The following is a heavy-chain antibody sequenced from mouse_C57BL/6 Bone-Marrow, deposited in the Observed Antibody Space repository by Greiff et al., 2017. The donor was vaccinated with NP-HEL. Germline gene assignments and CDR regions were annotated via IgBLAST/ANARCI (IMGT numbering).Heavy chain of an antibody. V-gene: IGHV1-81*01. D-gene: IGHD3-2*02. J-gene: IGHJ3*01. CDR1: GYTFTSYG. CDR2: IYPRSGNT. CDR3: ARRQLRLLAWFAY. Sequence: VQLQQSGAELARPGASVKLSCKASGYTFTSYGISWVKQRTGQGLEWIGEIYPRSGNTYYNEKFKGKATLTADKSSSTAYMELRSLTSEDSAVYFCARRQLRLLAWFAYWGQGTLVTVSA.